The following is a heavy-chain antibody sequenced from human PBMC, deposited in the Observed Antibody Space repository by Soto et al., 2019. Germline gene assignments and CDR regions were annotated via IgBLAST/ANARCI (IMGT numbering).Heavy chain of an antibody. CDR2: IYPGDSDT. CDR3: ARTYYYGSGSYYDFHSMDV. V-gene: IGHV5-51*01. CDR1: GYSFTSYW. Sequence: HGESLKISCKGSGYSFTSYWIGWVRQMPGKGLEWMGIIYPGDSDTRYSPSFQGQVTISADKSISTAYLQWSSLKASDTAMYYCARTYYYGSGSYYDFHSMDVWGQGTTVTVSS. D-gene: IGHD3-10*01. J-gene: IGHJ6*02.